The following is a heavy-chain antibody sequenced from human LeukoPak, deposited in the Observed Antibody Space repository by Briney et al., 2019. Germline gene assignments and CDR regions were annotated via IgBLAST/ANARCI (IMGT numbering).Heavy chain of an antibody. CDR1: GFTFSNYD. CDR3: ARGGAGNSVDDAYDI. Sequence: PGGSLRLSCAASGFTFSNYDMHWVRQVPGKGLEWDSSIGTIGDTYYPGSVKGRFTISRENAKNSLYLQMNSLRAGDTAVYYCARGGAGNSVDDAYDIWGQGTMVTVSA. CDR2: IGTIGDT. J-gene: IGHJ3*02. V-gene: IGHV3-13*01. D-gene: IGHD2/OR15-2a*01.